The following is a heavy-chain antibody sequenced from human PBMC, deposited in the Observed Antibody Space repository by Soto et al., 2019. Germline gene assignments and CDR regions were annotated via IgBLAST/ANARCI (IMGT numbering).Heavy chain of an antibody. D-gene: IGHD1-1*01. V-gene: IGHV3-30-3*01. CDR2: ISSDGSNK. J-gene: IGHJ4*02. CDR3: ASPRLSSDGTTPIDY. CDR1: GFTFSSYA. Sequence: QVQLVESGGGVVQPGRSLRLSCAASGFTFSSYAMHWVRQAPGKGLEGVAVISSDGSNKYYADSVKGRFTISRDNSKNTLYLQMNSLRAEDTAVYYCASPRLSSDGTTPIDYWGQGTLVTVSS.